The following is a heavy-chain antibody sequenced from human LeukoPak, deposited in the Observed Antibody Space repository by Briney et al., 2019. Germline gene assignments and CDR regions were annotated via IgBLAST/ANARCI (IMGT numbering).Heavy chain of an antibody. J-gene: IGHJ3*02. Sequence: GGSLRLSCAASGFTFSNYNLNSVRQAPGKGLEWISYISSSSSTKNYADSVKGRCTFSRDNAWNSLYLQMNSLRAEDTAVYYCARLMDRARRDAFDIWGHGTMVTVSS. V-gene: IGHV3-48*01. CDR2: ISSSSSTK. CDR1: GFTFSNYN. CDR3: ARLMDRARRDAFDI. D-gene: IGHD2-2*03.